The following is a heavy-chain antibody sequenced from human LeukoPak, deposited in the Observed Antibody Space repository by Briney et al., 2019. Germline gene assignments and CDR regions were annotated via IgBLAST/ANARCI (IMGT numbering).Heavy chain of an antibody. CDR2: INPNSGGT. Sequence: GASVKVSFKASGYTFTGYYMHWVRQAPGQGLEWMGWINPNSGGTNYAQKFQGRVTMTRDTSISTAYMELSRLRSDDTAVYYCARRRPYDDYYYYYGMDVWGQGTTVTVSS. D-gene: IGHD3-16*01. V-gene: IGHV1-2*02. J-gene: IGHJ6*02. CDR1: GYTFTGYY. CDR3: ARRRPYDDYYYYYGMDV.